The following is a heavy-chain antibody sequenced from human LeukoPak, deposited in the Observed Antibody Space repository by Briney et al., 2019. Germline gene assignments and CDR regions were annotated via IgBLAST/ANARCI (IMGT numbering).Heavy chain of an antibody. Sequence: DYYMSWIRQAPGKGLEWVSYISSSGSTIYYADSVKGRFTISRDNAKNSLYLQMNSLRAEDTAVYYCARGGDYDYVWGSYRYPFFDYWGQGTLVTVSS. J-gene: IGHJ4*02. D-gene: IGHD3-16*02. CDR2: ISSSGSTI. V-gene: IGHV3-11*01. CDR3: ARGGDYDYVWGSYRYPFFDY. CDR1: DYY.